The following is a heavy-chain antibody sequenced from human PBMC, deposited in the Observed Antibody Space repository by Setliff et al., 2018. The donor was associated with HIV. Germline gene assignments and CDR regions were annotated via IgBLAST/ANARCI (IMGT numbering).Heavy chain of an antibody. Sequence: SVKVSCKASGGTFSSYAISWVRQAPGRGLEWMGRIIPIFGTANYAQKFQGRVTITADKSTSTAYMELSSLRSEDTAVYYCAREMITMVRVVVYYYYMDVWGKGTTVTVSS. CDR3: AREMITMVRVVVYYYYMDV. D-gene: IGHD3-10*01. CDR2: IIPIFGTA. J-gene: IGHJ6*03. CDR1: GGTFSSYA. V-gene: IGHV1-69*06.